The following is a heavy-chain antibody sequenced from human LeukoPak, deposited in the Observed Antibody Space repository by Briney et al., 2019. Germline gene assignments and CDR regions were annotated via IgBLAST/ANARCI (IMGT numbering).Heavy chain of an antibody. CDR2: ISGSGGST. CDR3: APTTVTRLDYFDY. J-gene: IGHJ4*02. CDR1: GFTFSSYA. Sequence: GGSLRRSCAASGFTFSSYAMSWVRQAPGKGLEWVSAISGSGGSTYYADSVKGRFTISRDNSKNTLYLQMNSLRAEDKAVYYCAPTTVTRLDYFDYWGQGTLVTVSA. D-gene: IGHD4-17*01. V-gene: IGHV3-23*01.